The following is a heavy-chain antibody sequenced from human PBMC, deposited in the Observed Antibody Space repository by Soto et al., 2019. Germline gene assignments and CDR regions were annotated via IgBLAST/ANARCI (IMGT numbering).Heavy chain of an antibody. CDR3: TRGDYYFDH. CDR1: GFTFSASA. Sequence: EVQLVESGGGLVQPGGSLKLSCAASGFTFSASAMHWVRQASGEGLEWVGRIRSKANSYATAYPASLKVRFTISRDDSTNTAYVQSNSRKNEDTSVYYGTRGDYYFDHWGQGTLVPVSS. J-gene: IGHJ4*02. CDR2: IRSKANSYAT. V-gene: IGHV3-73*01.